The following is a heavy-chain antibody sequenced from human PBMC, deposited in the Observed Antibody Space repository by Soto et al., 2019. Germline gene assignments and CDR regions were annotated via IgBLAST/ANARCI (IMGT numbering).Heavy chain of an antibody. CDR1: GFTFSSYA. D-gene: IGHD6-6*01. Sequence: PVLSLRLSCAAFGFTFSSYAMHWVRQAPGKGLEYVSAISSNGGSTYYADSVKGRFTISRDNSKNTLYLQMGSLRAEDMAVYYCARGIAARPSRDYYGMDVWGQGTTVTVSS. CDR3: ARGIAARPSRDYYGMDV. CDR2: ISSNGGST. V-gene: IGHV3-64*02. J-gene: IGHJ6*02.